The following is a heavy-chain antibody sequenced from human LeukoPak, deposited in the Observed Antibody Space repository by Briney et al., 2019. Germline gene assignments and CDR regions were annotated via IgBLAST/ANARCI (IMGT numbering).Heavy chain of an antibody. J-gene: IGHJ4*02. CDR1: GYTFTTYG. CDR3: ARDPTGDFWSGFYSYFDF. V-gene: IGHV1-18*01. CDR2: ISTYNGNT. D-gene: IGHD3-3*01. Sequence: GASVKVSCKASGYTFTTYGLSWVRQAPGQGLEWMGWISTYNGNTNYAQKFQGRVTMTTDTSTSTAYMELRSLRSDDTAVYYCARDPTGDFWSGFYSYFDFWGRGTLVTVS.